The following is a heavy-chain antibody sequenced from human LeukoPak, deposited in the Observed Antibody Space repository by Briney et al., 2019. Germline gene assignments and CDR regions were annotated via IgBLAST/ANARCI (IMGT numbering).Heavy chain of an antibody. CDR1: GFTFSTYV. V-gene: IGHV3-64D*06. Sequence: ALRLSCSVSGFTFSTYVMHWVRQAPGKGLEYVSDISSNGDNTYYADSVKGRFTISRENSKNTLYLQMSSLRADDTAVYYCVRGTGYWGEGTLVTVSS. CDR2: ISSNGDNT. J-gene: IGHJ4*02. CDR3: VRGTGY.